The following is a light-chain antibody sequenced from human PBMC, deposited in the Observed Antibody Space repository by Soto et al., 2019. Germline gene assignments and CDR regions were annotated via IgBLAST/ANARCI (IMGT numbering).Light chain of an antibody. CDR3: QQYGSSPQT. Sequence: DIQMTQSPSTLSAYVGDRVTITCRSSQNIGTWLAWYQQKPGKAPRLLIYKASDLETGVPSRFSGSGSGTEFTLTISSLQPDDFATYYCQQYGSSPQTFGQGTKVDNK. J-gene: IGKJ1*01. CDR2: KAS. CDR1: QNIGTW. V-gene: IGKV1-5*03.